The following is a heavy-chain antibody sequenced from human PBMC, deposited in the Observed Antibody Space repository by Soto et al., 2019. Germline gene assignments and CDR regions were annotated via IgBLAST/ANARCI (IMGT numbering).Heavy chain of an antibody. V-gene: IGHV4-39*01. D-gene: IGHD3-16*01. J-gene: IGHJ6*02. CDR3: GKQKGGNYGGGDV. CDR2: IYYSGTT. Sequence: QLQLQESGPGLVKPSETLSLTCTVSGGSISSNSYYWAWIRQPPGKGLEWIGNIYYSGTTYYNPSLKSGVPLSVDTSKTQFPLKLGFVPAEDPAVFYWGKQKGGNYGGGDVWGQGTTVTLPS. CDR1: GGSISSNSYY.